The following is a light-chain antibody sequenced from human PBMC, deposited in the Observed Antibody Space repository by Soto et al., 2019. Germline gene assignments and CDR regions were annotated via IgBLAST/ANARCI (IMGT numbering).Light chain of an antibody. V-gene: IGLV2-14*01. CDR2: EVS. CDR3: TSYTTSSTLV. Sequence: QSALTQPASVSGSPGQSITISCTGTSSDVGGYNFVSWYQQLPDKAPKLMIFEVSNRPSGVSHRFSGSKSGNTASLTISGLLAQDEADYYCTSYTTSSTLVFGTGTQLTVL. J-gene: IGLJ1*01. CDR1: SSDVGGYNF.